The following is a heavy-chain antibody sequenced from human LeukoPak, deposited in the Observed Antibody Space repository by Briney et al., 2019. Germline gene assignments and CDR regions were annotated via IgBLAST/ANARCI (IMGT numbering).Heavy chain of an antibody. V-gene: IGHV3-33*06. Sequence: GTSLRLSCAASGFIFSTYGTHWVRQAPGKGLEWVAVVWSGGKNKYYSDSVKGRFTISRDNSKNTLYLEMNSLRAEDTAVYYCAKDGQVGAIGYFDYRGQGTLVTVSS. CDR2: VWSGGKNK. J-gene: IGHJ4*02. D-gene: IGHD1-26*01. CDR3: AKDGQVGAIGYFDY. CDR1: GFIFSTYG.